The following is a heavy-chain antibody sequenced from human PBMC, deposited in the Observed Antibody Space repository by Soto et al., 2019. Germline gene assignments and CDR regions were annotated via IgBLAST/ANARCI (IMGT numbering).Heavy chain of an antibody. J-gene: IGHJ4*02. CDR1: GFTFSSYA. D-gene: IGHD6-19*01. V-gene: IGHV3-30-3*01. CDR2: ISYDGSNK. Sequence: QVQLVESGGGVVQPGRSLRLSCAASGFTFSSYAMHWVRQAPGKGLEWVAVISYDGSNKYYADSVKGRFTISRDNSKNTLYLQMNSLRAEDMAVYYCARASSGWMIDYWGQGTLVTVSS. CDR3: ARASSGWMIDY.